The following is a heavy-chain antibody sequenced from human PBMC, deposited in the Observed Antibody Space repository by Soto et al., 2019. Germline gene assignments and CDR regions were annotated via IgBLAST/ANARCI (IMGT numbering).Heavy chain of an antibody. V-gene: IGHV1-46*01. CDR2: INPSGGIT. CDR1: GYTFTSYY. CDR3: ARRSIFTSSDAFDI. Sequence: QGELVQSGAEVKKPGASVKVSCKAAGYTFTSYYMHWVRQAPGQGLEWMGFINPSGGITTYAQKFQARVTMTSDMSTSTVYMDLRTLKSEDTAVYYCARRSIFTSSDAFDIWGQGTMVTVSA. J-gene: IGHJ3*02. D-gene: IGHD3-3*01.